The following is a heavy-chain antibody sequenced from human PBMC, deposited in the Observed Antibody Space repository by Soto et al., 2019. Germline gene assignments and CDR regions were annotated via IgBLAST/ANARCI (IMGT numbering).Heavy chain of an antibody. V-gene: IGHV3-23*01. CDR1: GFTFSNYA. CDR3: ASRSSGWYFDY. D-gene: IGHD6-19*01. CDR2: ISGSGGST. J-gene: IGHJ4*02. Sequence: EVQLLESGGGLVQPGGSLRLSCAASGFTFSNYAMNWVRQAPGKGLEWVSVISGSGGSTYYADSVKGRFTISRDNSKNTLYLQMNSLRAEDTAVYYCASRSSGWYFDYWGQGTLVTVYS.